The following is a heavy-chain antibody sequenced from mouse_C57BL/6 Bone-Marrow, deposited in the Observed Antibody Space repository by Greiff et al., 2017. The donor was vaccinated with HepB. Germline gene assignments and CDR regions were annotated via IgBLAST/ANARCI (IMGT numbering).Heavy chain of an antibody. Sequence: QVQLQQPGAELVKPGASVKLSCKASGYTFTSYWMHWVKQRPGQGLEWIGMIHPNSGSTNYNEKFKSKATLTVDKSSRKAYMQLSSLTSEDSAVYYCASYYYGSSYYFDYWGQGTTLTVSS. D-gene: IGHD1-1*01. CDR1: GYTFTSYW. CDR3: ASYYYGSSYYFDY. J-gene: IGHJ2*01. V-gene: IGHV1-64*01. CDR2: IHPNSGST.